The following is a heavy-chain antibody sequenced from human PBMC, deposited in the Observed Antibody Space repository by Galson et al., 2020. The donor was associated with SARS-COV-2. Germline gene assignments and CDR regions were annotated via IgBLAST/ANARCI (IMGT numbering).Heavy chain of an antibody. D-gene: IGHD2-2*02. CDR1: GFTFSSYG. Sequence: GGSLRLSCAASGFTFSSYGMHWVRQAPGKGLEWVAFIRYDGSNKYYADSVKGRFTISRDNSKNTLYLQMNSLRAEDTAVYYCAKDLRYCSSTSCYILLHDAFDIWGQGTRVTGSS. CDR2: IRYDGSNK. J-gene: IGHJ3*02. CDR3: AKDLRYCSSTSCYILLHDAFDI. V-gene: IGHV3-30*02.